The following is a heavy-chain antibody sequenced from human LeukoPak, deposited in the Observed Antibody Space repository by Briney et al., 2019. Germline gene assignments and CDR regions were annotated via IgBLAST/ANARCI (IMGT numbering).Heavy chain of an antibody. J-gene: IGHJ6*02. CDR1: GGSFSGYY. CDR2: INHSGST. V-gene: IGHV4-34*01. CDR3: ARGWGAAIEGNYYYYGMDV. Sequence: SETLSLTCAVYGGSFSGYYWSWIRQPPGKGLEWLGEINHSGSTNYNPSLKSRVTISVDTSKNQFSLKLSSVTAADTAVYYCARGWGAAIEGNYYYYGMDVWGQGTTVTVSS. D-gene: IGHD1-26*01.